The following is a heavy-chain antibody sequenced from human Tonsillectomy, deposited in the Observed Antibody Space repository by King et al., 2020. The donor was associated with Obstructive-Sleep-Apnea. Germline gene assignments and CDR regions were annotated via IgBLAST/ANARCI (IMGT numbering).Heavy chain of an antibody. CDR2: INPNSGGT. CDR3: ASGRSGSSPGSPLDY. CDR1: GYTFTGYY. D-gene: IGHD1-26*01. V-gene: IGHV1-2*04. J-gene: IGHJ4*02. Sequence: VQLVQSGAEVKKPGASVKVSCKASGYTFTGYYMHWVRQAPGQGLEWMGWINPNSGGTNYAQKFQGWVTMTRETSISTAYMELGRLRSDDTAVYYLASGRSGSSPGSPLDYWGQGTLVTVSS.